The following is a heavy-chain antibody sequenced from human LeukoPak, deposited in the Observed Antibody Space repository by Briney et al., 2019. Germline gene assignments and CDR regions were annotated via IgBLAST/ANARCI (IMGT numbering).Heavy chain of an antibody. CDR3: ARDPHALDY. J-gene: IGHJ4*02. CDR2: IAYTGTI. Sequence: PGGSLRLSCAASGFSLSSYRMNWVRQAPGKGLEWVAYIAYTGTIHYADSVRGRFAISRDNAKNSLYLELNSLRVEDTAVYYCARDPHALDYWGQGTRVTVSS. V-gene: IGHV3-48*01. CDR1: GFSLSSYR.